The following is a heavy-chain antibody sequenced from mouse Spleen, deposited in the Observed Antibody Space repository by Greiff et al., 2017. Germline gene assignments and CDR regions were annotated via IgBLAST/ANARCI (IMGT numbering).Heavy chain of an antibody. V-gene: IGHV1S81*02. CDR3: ARWGTTVVATHYFDY. Sequence: VQLQQPGAELVKPGASVKLSCKASGYTFTSYWMHWVKQRPGQGLEWIGEINPSNGRTNYNEKFKSKATLTVDKSSSTAYMQLSSLTSEDSAVYYCARWGTTVVATHYFDYWGQGTTLTVSS. D-gene: IGHD1-1*01. J-gene: IGHJ2*01. CDR1: GYTFTSYW. CDR2: INPSNGRT.